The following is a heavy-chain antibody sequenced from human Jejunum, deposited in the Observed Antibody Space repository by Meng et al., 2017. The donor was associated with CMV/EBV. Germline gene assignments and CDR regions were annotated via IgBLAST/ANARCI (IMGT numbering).Heavy chain of an antibody. D-gene: IGHD1-26*01. CDR3: ARDSGSYSLNYFDP. CDR1: GFTLRSYS. V-gene: IGHV3-23*01. CDR2: ISGNGVGT. J-gene: IGHJ5*02. Sequence: TSGFTLRSYSMTWVRQAPGKGLEWVSVISGNGVGTYYADSVKGRFTISRDNSKNTLYLQMNSLRAGDTAVYYCARDSGSYSLNYFDPWGQGTLVTVSS.